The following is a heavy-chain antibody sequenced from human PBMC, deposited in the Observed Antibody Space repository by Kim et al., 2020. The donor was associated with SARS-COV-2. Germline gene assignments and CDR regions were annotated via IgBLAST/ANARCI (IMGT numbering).Heavy chain of an antibody. CDR3: AKSLWSMVQGAPSFYY. D-gene: IGHD3-10*01. Sequence: GGSLRLSCAASGFTFDDYAMHWVRQAPGKGLEWVAGISWNSGSIGYADSVKGRFTISRDNAKNSLYLQMNSLRAEDTALYYCAKSLWSMVQGAPSFYYWG. CDR1: GFTFDDYA. CDR2: ISWNSGSI. J-gene: IGHJ4*01. V-gene: IGHV3-9*01.